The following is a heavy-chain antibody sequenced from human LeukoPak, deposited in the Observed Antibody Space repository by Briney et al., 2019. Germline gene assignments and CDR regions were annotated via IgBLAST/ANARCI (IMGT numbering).Heavy chain of an antibody. CDR2: INPNSGGT. Sequence: ASVKVSCKASGYTFTGFYMHWVRQAPGQGLEWMGWINPNSGGTNYAQKFQGRVTMTRDTSISTAYMELSRLRSDDTAVYYCARDIVVVPAATGSYWFDPWGQGTLVTVSS. D-gene: IGHD2-2*01. CDR1: GYTFTGFY. J-gene: IGHJ5*02. V-gene: IGHV1-2*02. CDR3: ARDIVVVPAATGSYWFDP.